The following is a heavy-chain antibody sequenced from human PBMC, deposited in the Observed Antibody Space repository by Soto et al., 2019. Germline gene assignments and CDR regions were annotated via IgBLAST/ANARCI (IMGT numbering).Heavy chain of an antibody. Sequence: GGSLRLSCAASGFTFSSYAMHWVRQAPGKGLEWVAVISYDGSNKYYADSVKGRFTISRDNSKNTLYLQMNSLRAEDTAVYYCARDRYYYDSSGYYPYYYYCGMDVWGQGTTVTV. J-gene: IGHJ6*02. CDR2: ISYDGSNK. CDR3: ARDRYYYDSSGYYPYYYYCGMDV. D-gene: IGHD3-22*01. V-gene: IGHV3-30-3*01. CDR1: GFTFSSYA.